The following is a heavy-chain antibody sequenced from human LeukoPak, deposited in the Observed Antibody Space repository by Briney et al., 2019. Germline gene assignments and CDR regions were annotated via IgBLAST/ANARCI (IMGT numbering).Heavy chain of an antibody. J-gene: IGHJ4*02. V-gene: IGHV4-59*01. CDR1: GGSISSYY. Sequence: TSETLSLTCTVSGGSISSYYWSWIRQPPGKGLEWIGYIYYSGSTNYNPSLKSRVTISVDTSKNQFSLKLSSVTAADTAVYYCARGRVHYYDSSGYYYHRIAYYFDYWGQGTLVTVSS. CDR2: IYYSGST. CDR3: ARGRVHYYDSSGYYYHRIAYYFDY. D-gene: IGHD3-22*01.